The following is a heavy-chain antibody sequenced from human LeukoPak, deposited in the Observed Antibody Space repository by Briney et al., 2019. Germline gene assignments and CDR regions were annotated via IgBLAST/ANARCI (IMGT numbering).Heavy chain of an antibody. CDR1: GFTFDDYA. CDR3: AKDTAAAGTSYFDY. V-gene: IGHV3-9*03. CDR2: ISWNSGSI. J-gene: IGHJ4*02. D-gene: IGHD6-13*01. Sequence: GGSLRLSCAASGFTFDDYAMHWVRQAPGKGLEWVSGISWNSGSIGYADSVKGRFTISRGNAKNSLYLQMNSLRAEDMALYYCAKDTAAAGTSYFDYWGQGILVTVSS.